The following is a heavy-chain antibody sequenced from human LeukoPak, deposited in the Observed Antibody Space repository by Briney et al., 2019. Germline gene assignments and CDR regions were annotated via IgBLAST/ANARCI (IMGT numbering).Heavy chain of an antibody. CDR1: GYTFTGYY. CDR2: INPNSGGT. CDR3: ATLAYCGGDCYSVFDY. Sequence: ASVKVSCKASGYTFTGYYMHWVRQAPGQGLEWMGWINPNSGGTNYAQKLQGRVTMTTDTSTSTAYMELRSLRSDDTAVYYCATLAYCGGDCYSVFDYWGQGTLVTVSS. D-gene: IGHD2-21*02. J-gene: IGHJ4*02. V-gene: IGHV1-2*02.